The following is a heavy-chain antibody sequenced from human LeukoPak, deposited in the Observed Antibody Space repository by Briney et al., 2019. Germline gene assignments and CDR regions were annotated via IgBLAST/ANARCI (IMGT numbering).Heavy chain of an antibody. J-gene: IGHJ3*02. D-gene: IGHD6-13*01. CDR3: ARPIAAADLAFDI. CDR1: GGSISSSSYY. CDR2: IYYSGST. V-gene: IGHV4-39*07. Sequence: SETLSLTCTVSGGSISSSSYYWGWIRQPPGKGLEWIGSIYYSGSTYYNPSLKSRVTISVDTSKNQFSLKLSSVTAADTAVYYCARPIAAADLAFDIWGQGTMVTVSS.